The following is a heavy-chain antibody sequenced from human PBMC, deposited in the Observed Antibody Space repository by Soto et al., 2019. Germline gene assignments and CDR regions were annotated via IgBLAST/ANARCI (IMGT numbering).Heavy chain of an antibody. V-gene: IGHV4-34*01. Sequence: SETLSLTCAVYGGSFSGYYWSWIRQPPGKGLEWIGEINHSGSTNYNPSLKSRVTISVDTSKNQFSLKLSSVTAADTAVYYCARFFGGPYYDILTGYYYFDYWGQGTLVTVSS. CDR3: ARFFGGPYYDILTGYYYFDY. D-gene: IGHD3-9*01. CDR1: GGSFSGYY. CDR2: INHSGST. J-gene: IGHJ4*02.